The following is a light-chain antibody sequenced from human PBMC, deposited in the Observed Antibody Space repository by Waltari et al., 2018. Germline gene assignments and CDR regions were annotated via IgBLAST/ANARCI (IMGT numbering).Light chain of an antibody. J-gene: IGKJ4*01. CDR2: DAS. CDR1: QSLSNF. V-gene: IGKV3-11*01. Sequence: IVLTQSPATLSLSPAERATLSCRASQSLSNFLAWYQHIPGQAPRLLIYDASNRATGIPARFSGSGSGTDFNLTISSLQPDDFATYYCQQYNSYPLTFGGGTKVEIK. CDR3: QQYNSYPLT.